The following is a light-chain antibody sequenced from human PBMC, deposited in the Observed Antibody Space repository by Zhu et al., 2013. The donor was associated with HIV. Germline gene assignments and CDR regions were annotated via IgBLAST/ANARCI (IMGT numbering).Light chain of an antibody. J-gene: IGLJ2*01. V-gene: IGLV2-14*01. CDR3: SSYRSSGSEVL. CDR2: EVS. Sequence: QSALTQPPSASGSPGQSITISCTGTSNDVGGYNYVSWYQQHPGKAPKLIIFEVSDRPSGVSDRFSGSRSGNTASLTISGLQAEDEAAYYCSSYRSSGSEVLFGGGTNLTV. CDR1: SNDVGGYNY.